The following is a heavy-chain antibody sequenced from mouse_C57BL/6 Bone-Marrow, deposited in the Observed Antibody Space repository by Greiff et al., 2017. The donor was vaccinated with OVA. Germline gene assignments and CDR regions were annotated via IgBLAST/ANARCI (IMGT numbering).Heavy chain of an antibody. Sequence: VQLQHSGAELARPGASVKLSCKASGYTFTSYGISWVKQRTGQGLEWIGEIYPRSGNTYYNEKFKGKATLTADKSSSTAYMELRSLTSEDSAVYFCAKFPWFAYWGQGTLVTVSA. CDR3: AKFPWFAY. V-gene: IGHV1-81*01. CDR2: IYPRSGNT. CDR1: GYTFTSYG. J-gene: IGHJ3*01.